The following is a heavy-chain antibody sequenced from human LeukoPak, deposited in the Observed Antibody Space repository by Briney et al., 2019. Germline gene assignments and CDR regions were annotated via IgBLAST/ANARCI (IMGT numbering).Heavy chain of an antibody. CDR2: ISSSGSTI. V-gene: IGHV3-11*01. J-gene: IGHJ6*02. CDR3: AIRGNLGPIWFGEAQIVGMDV. Sequence: GGSLRLSCAASGFTFSDYYMSWIRQAPGKGLEWVSYISSSGSTIYYADSVKGRFTISRDNAKNSLYLQMNSLRAEDTAVYYGAIRGNLGPIWFGEAQIVGMDVWGQGTTVTVSS. CDR1: GFTFSDYY. D-gene: IGHD3-10*01.